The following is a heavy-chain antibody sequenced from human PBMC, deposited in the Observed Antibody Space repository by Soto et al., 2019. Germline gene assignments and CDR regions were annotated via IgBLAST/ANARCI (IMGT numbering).Heavy chain of an antibody. Sequence: PSETLSLTCTVSGGSVSSGSYYWSWIRQPPGKGLEWIGYIYYSGSTNYNPSLKSRVTISVDTSKNQFSLKLSSVTAADTAVYYCAREPNSPMITFGGVIGHFDYWGQGTLVTVSS. D-gene: IGHD3-16*02. J-gene: IGHJ4*02. V-gene: IGHV4-61*01. CDR1: GGSVSSGSYY. CDR3: AREPNSPMITFGGVIGHFDY. CDR2: IYYSGST.